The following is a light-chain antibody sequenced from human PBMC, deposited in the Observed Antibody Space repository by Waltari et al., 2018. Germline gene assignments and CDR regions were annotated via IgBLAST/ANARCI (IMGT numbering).Light chain of an antibody. J-gene: IGLJ3*02. CDR1: SANTGPTT. CDR3: AAWDGRLDAWV. Sequence: QAVLKQPPPASGTPGPRVTSSRSGSSANTGPTTVHWYHHPPGTAPKLLICNHNQGPSGVPDRFSGSKSGTSASLAISGLQSEDEADYYCAAWDGRLDAWVFGGGTKLTVL. CDR2: NHN. V-gene: IGLV1-44*01.